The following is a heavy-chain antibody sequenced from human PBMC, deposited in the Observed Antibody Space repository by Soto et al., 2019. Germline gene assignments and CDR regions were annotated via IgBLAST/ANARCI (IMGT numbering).Heavy chain of an antibody. CDR1: GYTFTGYY. J-gene: IGHJ6*02. V-gene: IGHV1-2*02. Sequence: PSVTVSCTASGYTFTGYYIHWLRQAPGQGLEWMGWINPNSGGTNYAQKFQGRVTVTRDTPTSTAYMELSRLTSDDTAVYYCARSLTEGYCTITGCYTRPLYGMDVWGQGTTVTVSS. CDR3: ARSLTEGYCTITGCYTRPLYGMDV. CDR2: INPNSGGT. D-gene: IGHD2-2*02.